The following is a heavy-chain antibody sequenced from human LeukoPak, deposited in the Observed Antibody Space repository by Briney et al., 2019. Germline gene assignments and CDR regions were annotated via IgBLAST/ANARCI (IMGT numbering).Heavy chain of an antibody. CDR1: GFTFSSYA. D-gene: IGHD6-19*01. J-gene: IGHJ3*02. Sequence: PGGSLRLSCAASGFTFSSYAMHWVRQAPGKGLEWVAVISYDGSNKYYADSVKGRFTISRDNAKNSLYLQMNSLRAEDTAVYYCAMRFRAGPRVDAFDIWGQGTMVTVSS. CDR3: AMRFRAGPRVDAFDI. V-gene: IGHV3-30-3*01. CDR2: ISYDGSNK.